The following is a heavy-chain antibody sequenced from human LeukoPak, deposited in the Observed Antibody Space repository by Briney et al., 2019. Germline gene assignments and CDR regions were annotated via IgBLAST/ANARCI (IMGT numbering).Heavy chain of an antibody. D-gene: IGHD6-19*01. J-gene: IGHJ4*02. CDR2: IIPIFGTV. CDR3: ATDPTIRFYSSGSRTDDY. V-gene: IGHV1-69*05. CDR1: GGTFSSYA. Sequence: GASVKVSCKASGGTFSSYAISWVRQAPGQGLEWMGGIIPIFGTVNYAQKFQGRVTITTDESTSTAYMELSSLRSEDTAVYYCATDPTIRFYSSGSRTDDYWGQGTLVTVSS.